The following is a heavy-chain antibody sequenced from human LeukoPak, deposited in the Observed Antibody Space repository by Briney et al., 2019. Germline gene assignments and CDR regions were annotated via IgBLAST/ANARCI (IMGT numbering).Heavy chain of an antibody. D-gene: IGHD6-6*01. Sequence: GGSLRLSCGASGFTLRTSWMNWVRQAPGKGLEWVSGISPSGDITYYADSVKGRFSISRDNSKNTVFLQMNSLRAEDTAIYHCARDFSSSSAVYYYYYMDVWGKGTTVTVSS. CDR1: GFTLRTSW. CDR3: ARDFSSSSAVYYYYYMDV. V-gene: IGHV3-23*01. J-gene: IGHJ6*03. CDR2: ISPSGDIT.